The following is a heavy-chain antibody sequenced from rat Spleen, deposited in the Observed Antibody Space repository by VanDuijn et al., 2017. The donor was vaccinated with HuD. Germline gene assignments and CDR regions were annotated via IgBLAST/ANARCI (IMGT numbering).Heavy chain of an antibody. CDR2: ISTGGGNT. CDR1: GFTFSNYY. D-gene: IGHD1-7*01. Sequence: EVQLVESGGGLMQPGRSMKLSCAASGFTFSNYYMAWVRQAPTKGLEWVASISTGGGNTYYRDSVKGRFTISRDNVKSILYLQMDSLRSEDTATYYCASHDSSYGHYNWFAYWGQGTLVTVSS. CDR3: ASHDSSYGHYNWFAY. J-gene: IGHJ3*01. V-gene: IGHV5-25*01.